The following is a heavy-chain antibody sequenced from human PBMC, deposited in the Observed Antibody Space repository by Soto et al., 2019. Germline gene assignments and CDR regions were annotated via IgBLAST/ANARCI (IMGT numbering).Heavy chain of an antibody. J-gene: IGHJ4*02. Sequence: EAQLLESGGGLVQPGGSLRLSCAASGFTFSSNAMTWVRQAPGKGLEWVSFISANSGTTYFADSVKGRFTISRDNSKTTLYLQMNSLRAEDTAVYYCAKASSISWGVFDYWGQGTLITVSS. CDR2: ISANSGTT. V-gene: IGHV3-23*01. D-gene: IGHD6-13*01. CDR3: AKASSISWGVFDY. CDR1: GFTFSSNA.